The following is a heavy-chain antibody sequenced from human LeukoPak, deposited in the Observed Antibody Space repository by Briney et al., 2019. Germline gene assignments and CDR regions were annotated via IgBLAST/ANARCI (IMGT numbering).Heavy chain of an antibody. V-gene: IGHV3-21*01. CDR1: GFTFSSYS. D-gene: IGHD3-10*01. CDR2: ISSSSSYI. Sequence: GGSLRLSCAASGFTFSSYSMNWVRQAPGKGLEWVSFISSSSSYIYYADSVKGRFTISRDNAKNSLYLQMNSLRAEDTAVYYCARDVYYGSGSPRLDYWGQGTLVTVSS. J-gene: IGHJ4*02. CDR3: ARDVYYGSGSPRLDY.